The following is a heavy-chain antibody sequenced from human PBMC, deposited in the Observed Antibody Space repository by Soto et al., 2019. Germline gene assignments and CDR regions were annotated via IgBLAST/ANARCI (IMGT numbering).Heavy chain of an antibody. Sequence: GGSLRLSCAASGFTFSSYAMSWVRQAPGKGLEWVSAISGSGGSTYYADSGKGRFTISRDNSKNTLYLQMNSLRAEDTAVYYCAKDGVPYSSGWYTFDYWGQGTLVTVSS. CDR3: AKDGVPYSSGWYTFDY. D-gene: IGHD6-19*01. CDR2: ISGSGGST. V-gene: IGHV3-23*01. J-gene: IGHJ4*02. CDR1: GFTFSSYA.